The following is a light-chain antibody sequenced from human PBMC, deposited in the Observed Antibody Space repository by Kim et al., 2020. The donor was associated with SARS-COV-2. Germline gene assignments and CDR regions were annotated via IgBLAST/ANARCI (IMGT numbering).Light chain of an antibody. CDR1: QCVSSSY. V-gene: IGKV3D-20*01. J-gene: IGKJ1*01. CDR2: DAS. CDR3: QQYGSSPRT. Sequence: PGERATLSCGASQCVSSSYLAWYQQKPGLAPRLLIYDASSRATGIPDRFSGSGSGTDFTLTISRLEPEDFAVYYCQQYGSSPRTFGQGTKVDIK.